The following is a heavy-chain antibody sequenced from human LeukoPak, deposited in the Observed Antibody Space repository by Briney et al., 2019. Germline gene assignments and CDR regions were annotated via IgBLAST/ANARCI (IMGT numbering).Heavy chain of an antibody. D-gene: IGHD3-9*01. CDR2: ISGSGGST. V-gene: IGHV3-23*01. Sequence: GGSLRLSCAASGFTFSSYAMSWVPQAPGKGLEWVSAISGSGGSTYYADSVKGRFTISRDNSKNTLYLQMNSLRAEDTAVYYCAKDGGTDYDILTGYLYWGQGTLVTVSS. J-gene: IGHJ4*02. CDR3: AKDGGTDYDILTGYLY. CDR1: GFTFSSYA.